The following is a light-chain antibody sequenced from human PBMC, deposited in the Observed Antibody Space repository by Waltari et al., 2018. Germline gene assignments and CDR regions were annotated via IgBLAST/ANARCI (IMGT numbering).Light chain of an antibody. Sequence: EIVLTQSPATVSLSPGQRATLSCTASQSVGNYLAWYQQKPGQSPRLLIFDATNRVPGIRARFSGSGSRTDFTLTIDSLEAEDFAVYYCQERSLWPSVTFGGGTKVEIK. J-gene: IGKJ4*01. CDR3: QERSLWPSVT. V-gene: IGKV3-11*01. CDR2: DAT. CDR1: QSVGNY.